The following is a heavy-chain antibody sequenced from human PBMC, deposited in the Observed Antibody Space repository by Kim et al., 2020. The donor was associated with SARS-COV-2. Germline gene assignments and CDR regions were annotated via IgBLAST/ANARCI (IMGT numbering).Heavy chain of an antibody. J-gene: IGHJ2*01. D-gene: IGHD1-26*01. CDR3: ARRGGSYGRTDWYFDL. V-gene: IGHV4-59*08. CDR1: GGSISSYY. CDR2: IYYSGST. Sequence: SETLSLTCTVSGGSISSYYWSWIRQPPGKGLEWIGYIYYSGSTNYNPSLKSRVTISVDTSKNQFSLKLSSVTAADTAGYYCARRGGSYGRTDWYFDLWGR.